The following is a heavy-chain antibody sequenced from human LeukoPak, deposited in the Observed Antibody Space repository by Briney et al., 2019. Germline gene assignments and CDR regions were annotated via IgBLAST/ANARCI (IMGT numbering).Heavy chain of an antibody. CDR3: ARDRGDIVVIPAAIAY. V-gene: IGHV3-7*01. CDR2: IKQDGSEK. D-gene: IGHD2-2*02. Sequence: GGSLRLSSAPSGFTISSYWMSWVRQAPGKGLEWVANIKQDGSEKYYVDSVKGRFTISRDNAKNSLYLQMNSLRAEDTAVYYCARDRGDIVVIPAAIAYWGQGTLVTVSS. J-gene: IGHJ4*02. CDR1: GFTISSYW.